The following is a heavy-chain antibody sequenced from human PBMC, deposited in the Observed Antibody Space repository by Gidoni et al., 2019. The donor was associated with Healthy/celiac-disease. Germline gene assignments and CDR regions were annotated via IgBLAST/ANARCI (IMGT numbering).Heavy chain of an antibody. D-gene: IGHD6-13*01. CDR2: ISAYNGNT. CDR1: GSPFTSYG. V-gene: IGHV1-18*01. Sequence: QVQLVQSGAEVKKPGASVNVSCKASGSPFTSYGISWVRQAPGQGLEWMGWISAYNGNTNYAQKLQGRVTMTTDTSTSTAYMELRSLRSDDTAVYYCARGRSSSSWYGGYYYYGMDVWGKGTTVTVSS. CDR3: ARGRSSSSWYGGYYYYGMDV. J-gene: IGHJ6*04.